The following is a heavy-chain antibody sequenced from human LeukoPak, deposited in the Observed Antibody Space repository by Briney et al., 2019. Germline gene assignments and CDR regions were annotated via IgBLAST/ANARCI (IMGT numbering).Heavy chain of an antibody. CDR1: GGSISSYY. D-gene: IGHD2-2*01. J-gene: IGHJ6*03. CDR2: IYTSGST. CDR3: ARARAVLSQDTVVVPAAMPDYYYYYMDV. V-gene: IGHV4-4*07. Sequence: SETLSLTCTVSGGSISSYYWSWIRQPAGKGLEWIGRIYTSGSTNYNPSLKSRVTMSVDTSKNQFSLKLSSVTAADTAVYYCARARAVLSQDTVVVPAAMPDYYYYYMDVWGKGTTVTVSS.